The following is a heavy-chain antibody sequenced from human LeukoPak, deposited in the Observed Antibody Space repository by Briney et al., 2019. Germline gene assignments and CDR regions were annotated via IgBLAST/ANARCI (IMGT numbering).Heavy chain of an antibody. Sequence: PSETLSLTCTVSGGSISSSSYYWGWIRQPPGKGLEWIGSIYYSGSTYYNPSLKSRVTISVDTSKNQFSLKLSSVTAADTAVYYCARQSIVGAHRGWYYFDHWGQGTLVTVSS. J-gene: IGHJ4*02. CDR2: IYYSGST. CDR3: ARQSIVGAHRGWYYFDH. D-gene: IGHD1-26*01. CDR1: GGSISSSSYY. V-gene: IGHV4-39*01.